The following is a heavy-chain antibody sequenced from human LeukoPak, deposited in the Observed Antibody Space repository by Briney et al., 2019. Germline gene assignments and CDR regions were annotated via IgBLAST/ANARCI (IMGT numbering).Heavy chain of an antibody. Sequence: SETLSLTCTVSGDSVSGHYWSWIRQTPGKGLEWIGYVSYSGGTNYNPSLKRRVSISLDTSKNQFSLKSSSPAAADPAVYYCARAPMAITTSAFPDAFDFWGQGTMVTVSS. CDR2: VSYSGGT. J-gene: IGHJ3*01. D-gene: IGHD5-12*01. CDR1: GDSVSGHY. V-gene: IGHV4-59*02. CDR3: ARAPMAITTSAFPDAFDF.